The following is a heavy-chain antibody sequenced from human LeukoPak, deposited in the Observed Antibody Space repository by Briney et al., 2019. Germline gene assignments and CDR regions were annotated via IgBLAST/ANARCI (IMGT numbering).Heavy chain of an antibody. Sequence: SETLSLTCAVSGYSISSAYYWGWIRQPPGKGLEWIGSIYHSGSTYYNPSLKSRVTISLDTSKNQFSLKLSSVSAADTAVYYCARGRSTGWFLAHYFDNWGQGTLVTVSS. J-gene: IGHJ4*02. D-gene: IGHD6-19*01. CDR1: GYSISSAYY. CDR2: IYHSGST. V-gene: IGHV4-38-2*01. CDR3: ARGRSTGWFLAHYFDN.